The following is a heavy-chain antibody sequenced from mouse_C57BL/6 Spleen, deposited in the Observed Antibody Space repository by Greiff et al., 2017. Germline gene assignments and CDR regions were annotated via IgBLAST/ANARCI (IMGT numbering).Heavy chain of an antibody. CDR1: GYAFTNYL. J-gene: IGHJ2*01. CDR3: ARSMITTGGDY. D-gene: IGHD2-4*01. CDR2: INPGSGGT. Sequence: QVQLQQSGAELVRPGTSVKVSCKASGYAFTNYLIEWVKQRPGQGLEWIGVINPGSGGTNYNEKFKGKATLTADKSSSTAYMQLSSLTSEDSAVYFCARSMITTGGDYWGQGTTLTVSS. V-gene: IGHV1-54*01.